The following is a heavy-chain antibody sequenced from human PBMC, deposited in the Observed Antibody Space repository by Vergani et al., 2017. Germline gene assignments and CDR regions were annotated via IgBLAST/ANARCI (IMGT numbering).Heavy chain of an antibody. CDR2: IPHSGDT. CDR1: DSSIMTNPY. V-gene: IGHV4-38-2*01. CDR3: ARHRGSGSFFPSSYFYGMDV. J-gene: IGHJ6*02. D-gene: IGHD3-10*01. Sequence: QVQLQESGPGLVKPSETLTLTCEVSDSSIMTNPYWGWFRQSPGKGLEWIGCIPHSGDTHYNSSLKSRVSISIVSSSKFSLSLTSVTAADTAIYYCARHRGSGSFFPSSYFYGMDVWGHGTTVTVSS.